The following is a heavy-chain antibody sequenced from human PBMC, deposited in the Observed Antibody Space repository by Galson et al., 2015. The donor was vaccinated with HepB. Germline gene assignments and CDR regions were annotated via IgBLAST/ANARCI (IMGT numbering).Heavy chain of an antibody. CDR1: GFTFSSYW. J-gene: IGHJ4*02. CDR3: ARGSRWYYFDY. D-gene: IGHD6-13*01. Sequence: SLRLSCAASGFTFSSYWMHWVRQAPGKGLVWVSRINSDGSSTSYADSVKGRFTISRDNAKNTLYLQMNSLRAEDTAVYYCARGSRWYYFDYWGQGTLVTVSS. CDR2: INSDGSST. V-gene: IGHV3-74*01.